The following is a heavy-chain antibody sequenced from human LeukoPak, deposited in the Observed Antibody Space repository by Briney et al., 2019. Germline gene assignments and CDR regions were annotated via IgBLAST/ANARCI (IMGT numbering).Heavy chain of an antibody. CDR2: ISAYNGNT. CDR3: ARDHQPYIVVVPAASDY. CDR1: GYTFTSFG. Sequence: ASVKVSCKASGYTFTSFGISWVRQAPGQGLEWMGWISAYNGNTNYAQKLQGRVTMTTDTSTSTAYMELRSLRSDDTAVYYCARDHQPYIVVVPAASDYWGQGTLVTVSS. V-gene: IGHV1-18*01. J-gene: IGHJ4*02. D-gene: IGHD2-2*01.